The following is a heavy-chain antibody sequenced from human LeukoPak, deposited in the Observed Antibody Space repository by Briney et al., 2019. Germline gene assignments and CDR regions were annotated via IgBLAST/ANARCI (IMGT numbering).Heavy chain of an antibody. J-gene: IGHJ4*02. D-gene: IGHD4-23*01. CDR3: AKGGNSYFDS. CDR2: ISGSVTIT. Sequence: QAGGSLRLSCAASGFTFSTYAMSWVRQAPGKGLEWVSVISGSVTITYYADSVRGRFTISRDNSKNTVYLQMTSLRAEDTAVYYCAKGGNSYFDSWGQGTLVTVSS. V-gene: IGHV3-23*01. CDR1: GFTFSTYA.